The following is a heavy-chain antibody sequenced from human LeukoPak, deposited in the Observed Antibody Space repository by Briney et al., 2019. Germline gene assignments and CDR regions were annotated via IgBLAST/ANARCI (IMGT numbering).Heavy chain of an antibody. Sequence: SETLSLTCAVYGGSFSGYYWSWIRQPPGKGLEWIGEINHSGSTNYNPSLKSRVTISVDTSKNQFSLKLSSVTAADTAVYYCAREIRAPYGPNQSNRFDPWGQGTLVTVSS. CDR1: GGSFSGYY. V-gene: IGHV4-34*01. CDR2: INHSGST. J-gene: IGHJ5*02. D-gene: IGHD4-17*01. CDR3: AREIRAPYGPNQSNRFDP.